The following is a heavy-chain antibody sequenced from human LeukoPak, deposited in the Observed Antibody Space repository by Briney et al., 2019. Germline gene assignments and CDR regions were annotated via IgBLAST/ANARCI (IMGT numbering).Heavy chain of an antibody. V-gene: IGHV3-7*04. D-gene: IGHD5-24*01. Sequence: GGSLRLSCAASGFTLNNAWMSWVRQAPGKGLEWVANIKQDGSKKSYVDSVKGRFTISRDNAKNSLYLQMNSLRAEGTAIYYCTRVGYIDEGIDYWGQGTLVTVSS. J-gene: IGHJ4*02. CDR1: GFTLNNAW. CDR2: IKQDGSKK. CDR3: TRVGYIDEGIDY.